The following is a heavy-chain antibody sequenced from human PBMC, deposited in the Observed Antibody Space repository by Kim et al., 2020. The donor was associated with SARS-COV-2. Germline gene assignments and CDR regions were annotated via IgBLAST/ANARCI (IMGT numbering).Heavy chain of an antibody. CDR3: ARPRAYSVAFDI. D-gene: IGHD2-15*01. V-gene: IGHV5-51*01. Sequence: SYSPSFQGQVTISADKSISTAYLQWSSLKASDTAMYYCARPRAYSVAFDIWGQGTMVTVSS. J-gene: IGHJ3*02.